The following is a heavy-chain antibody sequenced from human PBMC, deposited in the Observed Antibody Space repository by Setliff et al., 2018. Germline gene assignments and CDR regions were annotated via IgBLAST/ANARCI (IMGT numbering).Heavy chain of an antibody. CDR1: RFTFSSYA. D-gene: IGHD2-8*02. Sequence: GEFLKISCATSRFTFSSYAMSWVRQAPGKGLEWVSAMSASGTSTYHADSVKGRFTISGDNSKNTLYLQMNSLRAEDTAVYFCTRVWSMVSDSYYFYMDVWGKGTTVTVSS. CDR3: TRVWSMVSDSYYFYMDV. CDR2: MSASGTST. V-gene: IGHV3-23*01. J-gene: IGHJ6*03.